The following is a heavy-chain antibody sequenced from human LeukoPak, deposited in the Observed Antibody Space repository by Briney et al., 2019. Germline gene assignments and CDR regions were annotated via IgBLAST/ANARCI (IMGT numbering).Heavy chain of an antibody. CDR1: GYTFTNYY. V-gene: IGHV1-69*06. Sequence: GASVKVSCKASGYTFTNYYMHWVRQAPGQGLEWMGGIIPIFGTANYAQKFQGRVTITADKSTSTAYMELSSLRSEDTAVYYCARDGYSNYGAYYYYMDVWGKGTTVTVSS. J-gene: IGHJ6*03. D-gene: IGHD4-11*01. CDR2: IIPIFGTA. CDR3: ARDGYSNYGAYYYYMDV.